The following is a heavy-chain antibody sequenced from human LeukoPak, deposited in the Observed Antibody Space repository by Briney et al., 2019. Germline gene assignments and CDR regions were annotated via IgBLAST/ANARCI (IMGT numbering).Heavy chain of an antibody. J-gene: IGHJ4*02. D-gene: IGHD3-22*01. Sequence: GGSLRLSCAASGFTFSSYWMSWVRQAPGKGLEWVANMNQDGSEKYYADSVKGRFTISRDNAKNSLYLQMNSLRAEDTAVYYCAREPYYDSSGYCLDYWGQGTLVTVSS. V-gene: IGHV3-7*03. CDR3: AREPYYDSSGYCLDY. CDR2: MNQDGSEK. CDR1: GFTFSSYW.